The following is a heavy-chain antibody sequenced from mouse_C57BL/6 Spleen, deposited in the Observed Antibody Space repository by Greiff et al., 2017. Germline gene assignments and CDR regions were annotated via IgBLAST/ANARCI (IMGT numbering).Heavy chain of an antibody. Sequence: QVQLKESGAELVRPGTSVKVSCKASGYAFTNYLIEWVKQRPGQGLEWIGVFNPGSGGTNYNEKFKGKATLTADKSSITAYMQLSSLTSEDSAVYFCARSITTVVAKDYWGQGTTLTVSS. CDR3: ARSITTVVAKDY. V-gene: IGHV1-54*01. J-gene: IGHJ2*01. D-gene: IGHD1-1*01. CDR2: FNPGSGGT. CDR1: GYAFTNYL.